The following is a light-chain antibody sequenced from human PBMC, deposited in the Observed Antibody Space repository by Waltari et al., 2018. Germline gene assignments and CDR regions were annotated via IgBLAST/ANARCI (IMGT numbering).Light chain of an antibody. Sequence: QTVVTQEPSLSVSPGGTVTLTCALSSGSLSTTSYATWYQQTPGQAPRTLVYKANAGSAVVPHRFSGSILGNTAALTITGAQADDESDYYCALYMGSGIWVFGGGTRLTVL. CDR3: ALYMGSGIWV. CDR2: KAN. CDR1: SGSLSTTSY. J-gene: IGLJ3*02. V-gene: IGLV8-61*01.